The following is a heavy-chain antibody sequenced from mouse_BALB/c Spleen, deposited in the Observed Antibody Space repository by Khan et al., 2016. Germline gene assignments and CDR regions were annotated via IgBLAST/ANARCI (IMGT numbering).Heavy chain of an antibody. D-gene: IGHD2-4*01. CDR2: IDPANGNT. Sequence: EVQLQQSGAELVKPGASVKLSCTASGFNIKDTYMHWVKQRPEQGLEWIGRIDPANGNTKYDPKFQGQAPITADTSSNTAYLQLSSLTSADTAVDDCARSPDDYDVGVAYWGQGTLVTVSA. CDR1: GFNIKDTY. CDR3: ARSPDDYDVGVAY. J-gene: IGHJ3*01. V-gene: IGHV14-3*02.